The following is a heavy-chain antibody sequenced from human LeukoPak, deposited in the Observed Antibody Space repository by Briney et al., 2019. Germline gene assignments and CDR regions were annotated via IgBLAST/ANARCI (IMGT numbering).Heavy chain of an antibody. CDR1: GYTFTIYG. D-gene: IGHD2-2*01. Sequence: ASVSVSFTASGYTFTIYGISWVRQAPGQGLEWMGLISAYNGNTNYAQKLQDRVIMTTHTSTSTDYMELRSLRSDDTAVYYCARGAVPAATNALQEYDYYYYYMDVWGKGTTVTVSS. J-gene: IGHJ6*03. CDR2: ISAYNGNT. CDR3: ARGAVPAATNALQEYDYYYYYMDV. V-gene: IGHV1-18*01.